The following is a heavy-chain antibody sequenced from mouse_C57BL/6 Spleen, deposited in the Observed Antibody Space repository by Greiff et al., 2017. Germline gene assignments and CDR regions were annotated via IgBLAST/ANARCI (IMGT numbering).Heavy chain of an antibody. CDR2: IRNKANGYTT. CDR3: ARSLYGSSPAWFAY. J-gene: IGHJ3*01. CDR1: GFTFTDYY. Sequence: EVKLEESGGGLVQPGGSLSLSCAASGFTFTDYYMSWVRQPPGKALEWLGFIRNKANGYTTEYSASVKGRFTISRDNSQSILYLQMNALRAEDSATYYCARSLYGSSPAWFAYWGQGTLVTVSA. D-gene: IGHD1-1*01. V-gene: IGHV7-3*01.